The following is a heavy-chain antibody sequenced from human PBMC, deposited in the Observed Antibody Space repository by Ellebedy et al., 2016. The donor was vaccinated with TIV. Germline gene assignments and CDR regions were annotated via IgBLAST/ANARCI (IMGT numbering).Heavy chain of an antibody. J-gene: IGHJ5*02. Sequence: GGSLRLSXAASGFTFSSYSMNWVRQAPGKGLEWVSSISTSSNHIYYADSVKGRFTISRDNAKNSLYLQMNSLRAEDTAVYYCARHRADGQKVIDWFNPWGQGTLVTVSS. CDR3: ARHRADGQKVIDWFNP. V-gene: IGHV3-21*01. CDR2: ISTSSNHI. CDR1: GFTFSSYS.